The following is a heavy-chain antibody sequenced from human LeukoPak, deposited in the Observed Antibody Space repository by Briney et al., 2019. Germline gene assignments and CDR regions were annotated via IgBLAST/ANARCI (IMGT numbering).Heavy chain of an antibody. CDR1: GFTFDDNT. CDR3: ASEVGYRTLGY. D-gene: IGHD3-16*01. Sequence: GGSLRLSCAASGFTFDDNTMHWVRQTPRRGLEWVSFINWKRHRTHYADSVRGRFTVSRDNSKDSMHLEMNSLKTEDTGLYHCASEVGYRTLGYLGQGTLVIVSS. J-gene: IGHJ4*02. V-gene: IGHV3-43*01. CDR2: INWKRHRT.